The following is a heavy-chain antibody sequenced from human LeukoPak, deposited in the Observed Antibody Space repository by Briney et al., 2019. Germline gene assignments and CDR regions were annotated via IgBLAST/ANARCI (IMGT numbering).Heavy chain of an antibody. CDR3: AKLSPTTLYDSRGWFDP. Sequence: ASVKVSCKASGYTFTGYYMHWVRQAPGQGLEWMGWINPNSGGTNYAQKFQGGVTMTRDTSISTAYMELSRLRSDDTAVYYCAKLSPTTLYDSRGWFDPWGQGTLVTVSS. V-gene: IGHV1-2*02. CDR2: INPNSGGT. D-gene: IGHD3-3*01. CDR1: GYTFTGYY. J-gene: IGHJ5*02.